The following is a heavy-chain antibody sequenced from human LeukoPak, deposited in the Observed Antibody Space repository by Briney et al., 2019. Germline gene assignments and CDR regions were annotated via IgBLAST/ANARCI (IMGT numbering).Heavy chain of an antibody. CDR2: IRYDGSKK. CDR3: AKHSGYDGRPFDH. Sequence: PGGSLRLSCAASGFTFSSYGMHWVRQAPGKGLEWVAFIRYDGSKKYYADSVKGRFTISRDNSKNTLYLQMNSQRAEDTAVYYCAKHSGYDGRPFDHWGQGILVTVSS. J-gene: IGHJ4*02. D-gene: IGHD5-12*01. CDR1: GFTFSSYG. V-gene: IGHV3-30*02.